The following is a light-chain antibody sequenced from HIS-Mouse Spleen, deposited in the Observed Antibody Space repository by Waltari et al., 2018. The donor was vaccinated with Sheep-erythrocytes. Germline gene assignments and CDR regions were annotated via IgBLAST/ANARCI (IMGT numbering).Light chain of an antibody. CDR2: DKSDSAK. J-gene: IGLJ3*02. Sequence: QAVLTQPSSLSASPGASASLTCTLRSAINVGTYRLYWYQQTPGSPPQYPLRDKSDSAKQQGSGVPSRFSGSKDASANAGILLISGLQSEDEADYYCMIWHSSAWVFGGGTKLTVL. V-gene: IGLV5-45*03. CDR3: MIWHSSAWV. CDR1: SAINVGTYR.